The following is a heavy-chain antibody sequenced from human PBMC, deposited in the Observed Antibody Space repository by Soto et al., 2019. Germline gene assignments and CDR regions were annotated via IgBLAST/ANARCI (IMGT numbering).Heavy chain of an antibody. Sequence: GGSLRLSCAASGFTFSSYAMHWVRQAPGKGLEWVAVISYDGSNKYYADSVKGRFTISRDNSKNTLYLQMNSLIAEDTAVYYCARDTLLSYGSGSSLKLDYWGQGTLVTVSS. CDR1: GFTFSSYA. V-gene: IGHV3-30-3*01. J-gene: IGHJ4*02. CDR2: ISYDGSNK. D-gene: IGHD3-10*01. CDR3: ARDTLLSYGSGSSLKLDY.